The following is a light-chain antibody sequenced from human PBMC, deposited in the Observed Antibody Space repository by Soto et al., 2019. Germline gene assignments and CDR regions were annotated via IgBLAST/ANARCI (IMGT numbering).Light chain of an antibody. CDR3: SSYTSSSTAV. V-gene: IGLV2-14*01. J-gene: IGLJ1*01. Sequence: QAASVSGSPGQSITISCTGTSSDVGGYNYVSWYQQHPGKAPKLMIYDVSNRPSGVSNRFSGSKSGNTASLTISGLQAEDEADYYCSSYTSSSTAVFGTGTKLTVL. CDR2: DVS. CDR1: SSDVGGYNY.